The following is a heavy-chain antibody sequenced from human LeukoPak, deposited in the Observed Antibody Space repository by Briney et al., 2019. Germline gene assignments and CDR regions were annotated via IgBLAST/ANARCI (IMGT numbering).Heavy chain of an antibody. V-gene: IGHV3-21*01. D-gene: IGHD2-15*01. Sequence: GGSLRLSCAASGFTFSSYSMNWVRQAPGKGLEWVSSISSSSSYIYYADSVKGRFTISRDNAKNSLYLQMTTRRAEDTAVHHCARGLVVVPATYGWFDPWGQGTLVTVPS. J-gene: IGHJ5*02. CDR2: ISSSSSYI. CDR1: GFTFSSYS. CDR3: ARGLVVVPATYGWFDP.